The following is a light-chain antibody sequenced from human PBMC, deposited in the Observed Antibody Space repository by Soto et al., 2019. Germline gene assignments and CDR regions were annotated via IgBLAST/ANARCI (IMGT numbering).Light chain of an antibody. V-gene: IGKV3-15*01. CDR3: QQYNNWPNT. Sequence: EIVMTQSPATLSVSPGERATLSCRASQSVGSNLAWYQQKPGQASRLLIYGASTRATGIPARFSGSGSGTEFTLTISSLQSEDFAVYYCQQYNNWPNTFGQGTKLEIK. CDR1: QSVGSN. J-gene: IGKJ2*01. CDR2: GAS.